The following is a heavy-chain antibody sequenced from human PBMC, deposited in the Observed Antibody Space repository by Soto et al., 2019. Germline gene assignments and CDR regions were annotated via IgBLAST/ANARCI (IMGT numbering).Heavy chain of an antibody. J-gene: IGHJ4*02. D-gene: IGHD6-6*01. V-gene: IGHV3-64D*06. CDR1: GFPFSNHA. CDR3: VTWGGIEARNLDH. CDR2: INYNGGTT. Sequence: PGGSLRLSCSASGFPFSNHAMHWVRQAPGKGLEYVSAINYNGGTTYYVDSVKGRFTNSRDNSKNTLYLQMSSLKVEDTAMYHCVTWGGIEARNLDHWGQGTLVTVSS.